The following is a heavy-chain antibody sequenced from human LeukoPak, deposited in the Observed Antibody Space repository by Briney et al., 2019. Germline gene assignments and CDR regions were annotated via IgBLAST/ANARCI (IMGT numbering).Heavy chain of an antibody. Sequence: PGGSLRLSCAVSGFTLSSNWMHWVRQVPGKGLVWVSRIDDVGSSTSYADSVKGRFTISRDVAKNTVYLQMNSLRAEDTAVYYCAKRGQGSSWLYLDYWGQGTLVTVSS. CDR1: GFTLSSNW. J-gene: IGHJ4*02. CDR2: IDDVGSST. CDR3: AKRGQGSSWLYLDY. D-gene: IGHD6-13*01. V-gene: IGHV3-74*01.